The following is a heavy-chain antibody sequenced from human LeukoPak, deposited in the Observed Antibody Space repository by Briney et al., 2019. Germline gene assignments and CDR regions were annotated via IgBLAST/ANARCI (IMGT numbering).Heavy chain of an antibody. Sequence: GGSLRLSCAASGFTFSSYWMSWVRQAPGKGLEWLAFIRYDGSNTYYADSVKGRFTVSRDDSKNTLYLQMNSLRGDDTAVYYCAKKKRGFWSGSTYYFDYWGQGTLVTVSS. D-gene: IGHD3-3*01. V-gene: IGHV3-30*02. CDR2: IRYDGSNT. CDR1: GFTFSSYW. CDR3: AKKKRGFWSGSTYYFDY. J-gene: IGHJ4*02.